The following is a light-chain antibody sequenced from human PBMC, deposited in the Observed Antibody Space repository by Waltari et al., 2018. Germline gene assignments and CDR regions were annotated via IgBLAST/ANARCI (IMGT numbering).Light chain of an antibody. CDR3: QHYNGWPPYS. CDR1: QNVNRN. Sequence: EVVMTQSPATLSVSQGESATASCRASQNVNRNLAWYQQKPGQAPRLLVHGSSTRTTSTPARFSGSGSGTEFILTITSLQSEDVGIYYCQHYNGWPPYSFGQGTKLEI. J-gene: IGKJ2*03. V-gene: IGKV3-15*01. CDR2: GSS.